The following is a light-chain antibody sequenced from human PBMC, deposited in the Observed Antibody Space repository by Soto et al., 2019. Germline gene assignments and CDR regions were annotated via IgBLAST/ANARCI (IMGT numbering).Light chain of an antibody. Sequence: DIQLTQSPSSLPASVGDRVTITCRASQTINGFLNWYQQKPGTAPKLLIYLSSTLQNGVPSRFRGNASGTDFTLTISSLQPEDFAIYFCQQSYSTPLTFGGGTTV. CDR3: QQSYSTPLT. CDR1: QTINGF. CDR2: LSS. V-gene: IGKV1-39*01. J-gene: IGKJ4*01.